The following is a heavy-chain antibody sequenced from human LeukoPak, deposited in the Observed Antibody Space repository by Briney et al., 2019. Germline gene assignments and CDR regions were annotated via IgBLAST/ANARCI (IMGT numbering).Heavy chain of an antibody. CDR3: ASGYSSSWYLFDY. CDR1: GYSFTSYW. Sequence: GESLKISCKGSGYSFTSYWIGWVRQMPGKGLEWMGIIYPGDSDTRYSPSFQGQVTISADKSISTAYLQWSSLKASDTAVYYCASGYSSSWYLFDYWGQGTLVTVSS. CDR2: IYPGDSDT. D-gene: IGHD6-13*01. V-gene: IGHV5-51*01. J-gene: IGHJ4*02.